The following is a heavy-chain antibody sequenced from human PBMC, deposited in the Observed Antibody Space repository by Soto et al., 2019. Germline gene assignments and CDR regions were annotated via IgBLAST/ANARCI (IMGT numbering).Heavy chain of an antibody. Sequence: GGSLRLSCAGSGFTFSNFWMSWVRQTPGRGLEWVANIKQDGSEKKYVDSVKGRFTISRDNAKYSLYLQMNSLRAEDTAVYYCARTTILLSAAANRGAPYNYYGLDVWGQGTTVTVSS. J-gene: IGHJ6*02. CDR1: GFTFSNFW. CDR3: ARTTILLSAAANRGAPYNYYGLDV. D-gene: IGHD2-2*01. V-gene: IGHV3-7*03. CDR2: IKQDGSEK.